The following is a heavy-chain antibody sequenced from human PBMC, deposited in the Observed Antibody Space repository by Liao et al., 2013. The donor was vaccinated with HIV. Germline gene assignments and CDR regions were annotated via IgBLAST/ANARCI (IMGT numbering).Heavy chain of an antibody. CDR1: GGSISNSY. J-gene: IGHJ6*03. CDR2: IYYSGST. D-gene: IGHD3-16*01. CDR3: ARAPVGDFYYYYMDV. Sequence: QVQLRESGPGLVKPSETLSLTCTVSGGSISNSYWSWIRQPPGRGLEWIGYIYYSGSTNYNPSLKSRVTISVDTSKNQFSLKLSSVTAADAAVYYCARAPVGDFYYYYMDVWGKGTTVTVS. V-gene: IGHV4-59*01.